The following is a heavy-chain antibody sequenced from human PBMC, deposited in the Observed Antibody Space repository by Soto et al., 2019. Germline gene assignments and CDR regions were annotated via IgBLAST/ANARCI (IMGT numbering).Heavy chain of an antibody. V-gene: IGHV3-7*01. D-gene: IGHD5-12*01. Sequence: EVQLVESGGGLVQPGGSLRLSCAASGFTFSTCWMTWVRQAPGKGLEWVATIKQDGSEKYYLDSVKGRFTISRDNAEESLHLHMNRLRAEDTAVYFCARQPTAATIFDYWGQGTLVTVSS. CDR3: ARQPTAATIFDY. CDR1: GFTFSTCW. CDR2: IKQDGSEK. J-gene: IGHJ4*02.